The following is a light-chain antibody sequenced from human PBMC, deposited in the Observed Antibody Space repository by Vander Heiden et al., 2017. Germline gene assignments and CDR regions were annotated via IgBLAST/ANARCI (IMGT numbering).Light chain of an antibody. J-gene: IGLJ2*01. CDR2: RDS. CDR1: NIGSHT. Sequence: SYELTQPLSVSVALGPTARITCGGNNIGSHTAHWYQQKPGQAPVLVIYRDSNRPSGIPERVSGSSSGNTATLTISRAQAGDEADYYCQVWDSSTVVFGGGTKLTVL. V-gene: IGLV3-9*01. CDR3: QVWDSSTVV.